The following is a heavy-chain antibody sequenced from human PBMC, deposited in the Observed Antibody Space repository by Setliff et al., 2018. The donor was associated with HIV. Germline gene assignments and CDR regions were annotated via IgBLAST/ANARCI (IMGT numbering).Heavy chain of an antibody. Sequence: GGSLRLSCAASGFTFSSYTMSWVRQAPGKGLEWVSGIYDSGDRTYYADSVKGRFTISRDNSKDTLYLQLNSLRAEDTAVYYCAKRSGSYADYWGQGTLVTVSS. CDR3: AKRSGSYADY. J-gene: IGHJ4*02. D-gene: IGHD3-10*01. CDR1: GFTFSSYT. CDR2: IYDSGDRT. V-gene: IGHV3-23*01.